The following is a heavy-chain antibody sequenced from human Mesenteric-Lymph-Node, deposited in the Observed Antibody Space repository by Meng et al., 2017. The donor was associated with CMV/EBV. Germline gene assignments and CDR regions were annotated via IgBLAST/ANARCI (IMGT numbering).Heavy chain of an antibody. J-gene: IGHJ4*02. CDR3: ARDWAPTNWFADN. CDR1: GFIFRDYW. CDR2: IKEDGSDK. V-gene: IGHV3-7*01. D-gene: IGHD3-10*01. Sequence: GESLKISCAASGFIFRDYWMSWVRQAPGKGLEWVANIKEDGSDKYYVGSVKGRFTISRDNTKNSLSLQMSSLTAEDTAVYYCARDWAPTNWFADNWGQGTLVTVSS.